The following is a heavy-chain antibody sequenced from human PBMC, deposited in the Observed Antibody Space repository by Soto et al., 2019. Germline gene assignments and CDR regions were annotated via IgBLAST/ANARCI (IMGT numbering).Heavy chain of an antibody. V-gene: IGHV1-18*01. CDR2: ISAYNGNT. Sequence: GASVKVSCKASGYTFTSYGISWVRQAPGQGLEWMGWISAYNGNTNYAQKLQGRVTMTTDTSTSTAYMELRSLRSDDTAVYYCARVYEQIEYSSKYYFDDWGQGTLVTVSS. J-gene: IGHJ4*02. CDR1: GYTFTSYG. CDR3: ARVYEQIEYSSKYYFDD. D-gene: IGHD6-6*01.